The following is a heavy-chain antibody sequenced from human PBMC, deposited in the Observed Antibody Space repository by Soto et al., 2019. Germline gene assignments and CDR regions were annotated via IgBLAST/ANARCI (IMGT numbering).Heavy chain of an antibody. V-gene: IGHV3-30*18. CDR3: AKDKNCGGDCYPYYGMDV. D-gene: IGHD2-21*02. J-gene: IGHJ6*02. Sequence: QVQLVESGGGVVQPGRSLRLSCAASGFTFSSYGMHWVRQAPGKGLEWVAVISYDGSNKYYADSVKGRFTISRDNSKNSLYLQMNSLRAEDTAVYYCAKDKNCGGDCYPYYGMDVWGQGTTVTVSS. CDR1: GFTFSSYG. CDR2: ISYDGSNK.